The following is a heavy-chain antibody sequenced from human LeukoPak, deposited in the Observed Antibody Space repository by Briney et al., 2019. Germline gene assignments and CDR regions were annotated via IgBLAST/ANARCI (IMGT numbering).Heavy chain of an antibody. J-gene: IGHJ6*02. Sequence: SETLSLTCTDPGGSITRSYWCWIRQPPGKGLEWIGYIYYSGSTNYNPSLKSRVTISVDTSKNQFSLKLSSVTAADTAVYYCARDSWDGYINNLGMDVWGQGTTVTVSS. CDR1: GGSITRSY. CDR3: ARDSWDGYINNLGMDV. V-gene: IGHV4-59*01. CDR2: IYYSGST. D-gene: IGHD5-24*01.